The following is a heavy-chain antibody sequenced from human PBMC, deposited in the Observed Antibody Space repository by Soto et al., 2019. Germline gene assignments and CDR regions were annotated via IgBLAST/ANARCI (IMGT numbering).Heavy chain of an antibody. CDR1: GYTFTSYY. CDR2: INPSGGST. J-gene: IGHJ4*02. CDR3: AREPTYYYDSSGSDY. Sequence: GASVKVSCKASGYTFTSYYMHWVRQAPGQGLEWMGIINPSGGSTSYAQKFQGRVTMTRDTSTSTVYMELSSLRSEDTAVYYCAREPTYYYDSSGSDYWGQGTLVTVSS. V-gene: IGHV1-46*01. D-gene: IGHD3-22*01.